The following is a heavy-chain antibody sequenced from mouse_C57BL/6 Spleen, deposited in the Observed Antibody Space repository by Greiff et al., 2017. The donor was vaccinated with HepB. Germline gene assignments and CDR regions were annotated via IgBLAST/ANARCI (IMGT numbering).Heavy chain of an antibody. D-gene: IGHD1-1*01. Sequence: VQLKQPGAELVKPGASVKMSCKASGYTFTSYWITWVKQRPGQGLEWIGDIYPGSGSTNYNEKFKSKTTLTVDTSSSTAYMRLSSQTSENSAGYCCSRHGSSYDWYFGVWGTGTTVTVSS. CDR1: GYTFTSYW. CDR2: IYPGSGST. V-gene: IGHV1-55*01. CDR3: SRHGSSYDWYFGV. J-gene: IGHJ1*03.